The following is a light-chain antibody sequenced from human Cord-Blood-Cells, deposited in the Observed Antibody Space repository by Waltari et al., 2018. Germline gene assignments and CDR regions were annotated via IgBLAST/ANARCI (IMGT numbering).Light chain of an antibody. CDR3: AAWDDSLNGVV. CDR1: SSNIGRTT. J-gene: IGLJ2*01. CDR2: SNN. V-gene: IGLV1-44*01. Sequence: QSVLTQPPSASGTPGQRVTLSCSGSSSNIGRTTVHWYQQLPGTAPNLLIYSNNQRPSGVPDRFSGSKSGTSASLAISGLQSEDEADYYCAAWDDSLNGVVFGGGTKLTVL.